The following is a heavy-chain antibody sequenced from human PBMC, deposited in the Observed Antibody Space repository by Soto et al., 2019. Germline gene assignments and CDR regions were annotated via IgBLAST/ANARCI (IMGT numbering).Heavy chain of an antibody. CDR3: MRGGWAASPIDY. J-gene: IGHJ4*02. V-gene: IGHV1-2*02. D-gene: IGHD1-26*01. Sequence: ASVKVSCKTSGYTFSAYYVHWARRAPGRGFQWLGWINPSNEITTFSEFFQGRITMTRDTSTNTVHMELNMLTSDDTAVYYCMRGGWAASPIDYWGQGTQVTVSS. CDR2: INPSNEIT. CDR1: GYTFSAYY.